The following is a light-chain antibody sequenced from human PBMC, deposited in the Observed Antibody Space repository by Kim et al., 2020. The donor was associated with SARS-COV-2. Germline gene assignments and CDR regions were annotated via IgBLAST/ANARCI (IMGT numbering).Light chain of an antibody. CDR1: QDIANS. J-gene: IGKJ1*01. V-gene: IGKV1-27*01. CDR2: AAA. CDR3: QQYNSAPWT. Sequence: DIQLTQSPSSLSASIGDRVTITCRASQDIANSLAWYQQQPGKVPQVLIYAAATLQSGVPSRFSGSGSGTEFTLTIGSLQTEDVATYYCQQYNSAPWTFGPGTKVDIK.